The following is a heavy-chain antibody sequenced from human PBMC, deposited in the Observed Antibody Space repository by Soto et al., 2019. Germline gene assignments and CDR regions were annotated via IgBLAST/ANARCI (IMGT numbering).Heavy chain of an antibody. CDR2: ISYDGSTK. J-gene: IGHJ5*02. D-gene: IGHD6-13*01. CDR3: AKDRYSNTGNWFDP. V-gene: IGHV3-30*18. CDR1: AFTFSPYG. Sequence: GGSLRLSCAASAFTFSPYGMHWLRQAPGKGLEWVPVISYDGSTKFYADSVKGRFTISRDNSKNTLYLQMNSLRAGDTVVYYCAKDRYSNTGNWFDPWGQGTLVTVSS.